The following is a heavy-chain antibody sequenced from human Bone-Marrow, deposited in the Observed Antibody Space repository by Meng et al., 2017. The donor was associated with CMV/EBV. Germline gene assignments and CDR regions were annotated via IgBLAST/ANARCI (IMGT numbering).Heavy chain of an antibody. Sequence: GESLKISCAASGFTFSYYYMTWIRQAPGKGLVWVSRINSDGSSTSYADSVKGRFTISRDNAKNTLYLQMNSLRAEDTAVYYWARGKSVNGNAAGSWGQGTLVTVSS. D-gene: IGHD3-10*01. CDR1: GFTFSYYY. CDR3: ARGKSVNGNAAGS. V-gene: IGHV3-74*01. CDR2: INSDGSST. J-gene: IGHJ4*02.